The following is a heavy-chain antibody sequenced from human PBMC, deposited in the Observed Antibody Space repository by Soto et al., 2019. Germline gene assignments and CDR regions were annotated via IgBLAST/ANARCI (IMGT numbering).Heavy chain of an antibody. J-gene: IGHJ3*01. CDR1: GFSFSADGVG. CDR3: AHAFGGTSWPNDAFDV. Sequence: HITLKESGPPLMKPTQTLTLTCIFSGFSFSADGVGVGWIRQPPGKTLEWLALIYWDDDTRYRPSQKSRLTITKDSYKNQVVLTMTNMDPLDTATYYCAHAFGGTSWPNDAFDVWGQGTVVTVSS. CDR2: IYWDDDT. V-gene: IGHV2-5*02. D-gene: IGHD3-16*01.